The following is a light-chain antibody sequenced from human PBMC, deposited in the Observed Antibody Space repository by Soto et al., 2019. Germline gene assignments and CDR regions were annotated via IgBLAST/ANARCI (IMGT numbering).Light chain of an antibody. CDR2: GAS. Sequence: EIVLTQSPATLSLSPGERATLSCRASQSVSSNLAWYQQKPGQAPRLLIYGASTRATGIPARFSGSGSGTEFTLNIRSLQSEDFAVYYCQQYNNWPPWTFGQVTKGDNK. V-gene: IGKV3-15*01. J-gene: IGKJ1*01. CDR3: QQYNNWPPWT. CDR1: QSVSSN.